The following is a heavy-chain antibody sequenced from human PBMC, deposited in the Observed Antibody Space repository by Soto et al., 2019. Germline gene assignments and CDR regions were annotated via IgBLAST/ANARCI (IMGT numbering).Heavy chain of an antibody. CDR1: GYTFTGYY. CDR3: ARESGGATATLDYYYFYMDV. Sequence: ASVKVSCKASGYTFTGYYMHWVRQAPGQGLEWMGWINPNSGGTNYAQKFQGWVTMTRDTSISTAYMELSRLRSDDTAVYYCARESGGATATLDYYYFYMDVWGTGTTVTVSS. V-gene: IGHV1-2*04. D-gene: IGHD5-12*01. CDR2: INPNSGGT. J-gene: IGHJ6*03.